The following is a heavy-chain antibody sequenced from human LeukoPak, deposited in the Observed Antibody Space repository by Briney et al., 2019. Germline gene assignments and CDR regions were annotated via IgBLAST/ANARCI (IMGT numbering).Heavy chain of an antibody. V-gene: IGHV3-30*04. CDR3: ARISERWYDY. CDR2: ISYDGSNK. D-gene: IGHD2-15*01. J-gene: IGHJ4*02. Sequence: GSLRLSCAASGFTFSSYAMHWVRQAPGKGLEWVAVISYDGSNKYYADSVKGRFTISRDNSKNTLYLQMNSLRAEDTAVYYCARISERWYDYWGQGTLVTVSS. CDR1: GFTFSSYA.